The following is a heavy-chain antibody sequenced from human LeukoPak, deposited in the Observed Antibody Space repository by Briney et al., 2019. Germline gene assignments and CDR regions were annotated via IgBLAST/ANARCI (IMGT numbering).Heavy chain of an antibody. CDR2: IYTSGST. CDR3: ARDEGWELPNWFDP. D-gene: IGHD1-26*01. Sequence: SQTLSLTCTVSGGSISSGGYYWSWIRQPAGKGLEWIGRIYTSGSTNYNPSLKSRVTMSVDTSKNQFSLKLSSVTAADTAVYYCARDEGWELPNWFDPWGQGTLVTVSS. CDR1: GGSISSGGYY. V-gene: IGHV4-61*02. J-gene: IGHJ5*02.